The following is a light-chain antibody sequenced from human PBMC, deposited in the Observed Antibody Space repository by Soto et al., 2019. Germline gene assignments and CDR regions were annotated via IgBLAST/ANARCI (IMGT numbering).Light chain of an antibody. CDR2: AAS. CDR3: QHLNSYPH. V-gene: IGKV1-9*01. J-gene: IGKJ4*01. CDR1: QDISSY. Sequence: DIQLTQSPSSLSASVGDRVTITCRASQDISSYLAWYQQKLGKAPKLLIYAASTLQSGVPSRFSGSGSGTDFTLTISSLQPEDFATYFRQHLNSYPHFGGGTKVEIK.